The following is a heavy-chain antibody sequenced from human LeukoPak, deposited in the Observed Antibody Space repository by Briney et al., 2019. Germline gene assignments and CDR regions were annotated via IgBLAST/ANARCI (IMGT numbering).Heavy chain of an antibody. CDR1: GFTFGDYA. Sequence: GGSLRLSCTASGFTFGDYAMSWVRQAPGKGLEWVGFIRSKAYGGTTEYAASVKGRFTISRDDSKSIAYLQMNSLKAEDTAVYYCTRGTGWLQPDFDYWGQGTLVTVSS. CDR3: TRGTGWLQPDFDY. D-gene: IGHD5-24*01. CDR2: IRSKAYGGTT. J-gene: IGHJ4*02. V-gene: IGHV3-49*04.